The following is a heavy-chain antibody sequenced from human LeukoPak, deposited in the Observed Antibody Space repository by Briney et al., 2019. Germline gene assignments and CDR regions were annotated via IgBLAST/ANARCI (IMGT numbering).Heavy chain of an antibody. CDR3: ARGLPSSTRTYNWFDP. CDR2: IHYDGGNE. Sequence: GGSPRLSCAASGFTFSTYGMHWVRQAPGKGLEWVAFIHYDGGNEYNGDSVKGRFTISRDNSKNTLYLQMNSLRPEDTAVYYCARGLPSSTRTYNWFDPWGPGTLVTVSS. D-gene: IGHD2-2*01. V-gene: IGHV3-30*02. J-gene: IGHJ5*02. CDR1: GFTFSTYG.